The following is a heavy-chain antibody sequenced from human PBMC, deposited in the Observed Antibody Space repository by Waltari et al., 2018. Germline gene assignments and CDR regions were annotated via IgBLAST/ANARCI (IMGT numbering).Heavy chain of an antibody. CDR1: GGSTSSSSYS. CDR3: ARRAAFRDYDSSGYYHWYFDL. D-gene: IGHD3-22*01. V-gene: IGHV4-39*01. Sequence: QLQLQESGPGLVKPSETLSLTCTVSGGSTSSSSYSWGRIRQPPGEGLGWIGGIYYSGRTYYNPSLKSRVTISVDTSKNQFSLKLSSVTAADTAVYYCARRAAFRDYDSSGYYHWYFDLWGRGTLVTVSS. J-gene: IGHJ2*01. CDR2: IYYSGRT.